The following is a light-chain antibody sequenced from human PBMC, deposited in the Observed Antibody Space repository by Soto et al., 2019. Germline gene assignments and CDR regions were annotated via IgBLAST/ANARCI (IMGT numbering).Light chain of an antibody. Sequence: IVMTQSPATLYVSPWETASLSCMTSQGVGSDLAWYHQKPGQAPRLLMHTASSRANGTPARFSGSGSGTDFTLTISSLEPEDFAVYYCHQRQSWPRTFGQGTKVDIK. J-gene: IGKJ1*01. CDR3: HQRQSWPRT. CDR1: QGVGSD. V-gene: IGKV3-15*01. CDR2: TAS.